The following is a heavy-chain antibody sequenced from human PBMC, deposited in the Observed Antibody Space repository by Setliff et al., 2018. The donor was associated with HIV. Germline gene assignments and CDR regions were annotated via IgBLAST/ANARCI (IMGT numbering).Heavy chain of an antibody. V-gene: IGHV4-39*01. D-gene: IGHD3-3*01. J-gene: IGHJ5*02. CDR2: IYYSRST. CDR3: ARRLSGPQGWLLSNWFDP. CDR1: GGSISSSSYY. Sequence: PSETLSLTCTVSGGSISSSSYYWGWIRQPPGKGLEWIGHIYYSRSTYYNPSLKSRVTISVDTSKNQFSLKLSSVTAADTAMYYCARRLSGPQGWLLSNWFDPWGQGTLVTVS.